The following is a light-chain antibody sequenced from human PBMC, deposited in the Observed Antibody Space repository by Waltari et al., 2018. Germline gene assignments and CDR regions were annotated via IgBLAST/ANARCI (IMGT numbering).Light chain of an antibody. Sequence: EVVLTQSPATMSLSPGERATLSCRASRSVSSYLAWYQQKPGQAPRLLIYDASNRATGIPARVSGSGSGTDFTLTISTLEPEDFAVYYCQQRSNWPPITFGQGTRLEIK. CDR1: RSVSSY. V-gene: IGKV3-11*01. J-gene: IGKJ5*01. CDR2: DAS. CDR3: QQRSNWPPIT.